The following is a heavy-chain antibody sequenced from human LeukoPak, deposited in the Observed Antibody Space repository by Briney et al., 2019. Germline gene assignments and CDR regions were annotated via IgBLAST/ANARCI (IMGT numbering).Heavy chain of an antibody. CDR2: IKKDGSEK. CDR3: ARGNRMFGVALLDY. CDR1: GFTFSSYW. D-gene: IGHD3-3*01. V-gene: IGHV3-7*01. Sequence: PGGSLRLSCAASGFTFSSYWMSWVRQAPGKGLEWVANIKKDGSEKYYVDSVKGRFTFSRDNAKNSLYLQMNSLRAEDTAVYYCARGNRMFGVALLDYGAREPWSPSPQ. J-gene: IGHJ4*02.